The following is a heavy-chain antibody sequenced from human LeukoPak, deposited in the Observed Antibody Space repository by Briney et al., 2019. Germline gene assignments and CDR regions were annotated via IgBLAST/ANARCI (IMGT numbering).Heavy chain of an antibody. Sequence: GRSLRLSCAASGFTFDDYAMHWVRQAPGKGLEWVSGISWNSGSIGYADSVKGRFTISRDNAKNSLYLQMNSLRDEDTAVYYCARRSMTRQQIAVAGVDYWGQGTLVTVSS. V-gene: IGHV3-9*01. CDR1: GFTFDDYA. CDR2: ISWNSGSI. CDR3: ARRSMTRQQIAVAGVDY. J-gene: IGHJ4*02. D-gene: IGHD6-19*01.